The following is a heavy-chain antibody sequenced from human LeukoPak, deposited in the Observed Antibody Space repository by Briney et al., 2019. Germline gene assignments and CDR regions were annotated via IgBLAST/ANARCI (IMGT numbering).Heavy chain of an antibody. Sequence: ASVKVSCKASGYTFTSYYMHWVRQAPGQGLEWMGIINPSGGSTSYAQKFQGRVTMTRDTSTSTVYMELSSLRSEDTAVYYCARDQLYYYDSSGYYYNWFDPWGQGTLVTVPS. CDR1: GYTFTSYY. CDR3: ARDQLYYYDSSGYYYNWFDP. V-gene: IGHV1-46*01. D-gene: IGHD3-22*01. CDR2: INPSGGST. J-gene: IGHJ5*02.